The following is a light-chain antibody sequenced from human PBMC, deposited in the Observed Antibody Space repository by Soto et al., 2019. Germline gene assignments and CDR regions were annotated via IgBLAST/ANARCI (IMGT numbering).Light chain of an antibody. Sequence: EMVLTQYPVTLSLSPGERAVLSCSPSQSVSSSHLAWYQQKPVQAPRLLMYSTSSRATGIPDRFSGSGSGTDFTLTITRLEPEDFAVYYCQQYGSSPLTFGGATNVHIK. V-gene: IGKV3-20*01. CDR2: STS. J-gene: IGKJ4*01. CDR3: QQYGSSPLT. CDR1: QSVSSSH.